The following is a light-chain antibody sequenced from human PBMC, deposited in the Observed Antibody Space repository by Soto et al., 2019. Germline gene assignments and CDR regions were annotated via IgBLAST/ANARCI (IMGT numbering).Light chain of an antibody. CDR2: DAS. CDR1: QSISSW. J-gene: IGKJ1*01. V-gene: IGKV1-5*01. Sequence: DIQMTQSPSTLSASVGDRVTITCRASQSISSWLAWYQQKPGKAPKLLIYDASILESGVPSRFSGSGSGTEFTLTISSLQPDYFATYYCQKYNTYTFGQGTKVEIK. CDR3: QKYNTYT.